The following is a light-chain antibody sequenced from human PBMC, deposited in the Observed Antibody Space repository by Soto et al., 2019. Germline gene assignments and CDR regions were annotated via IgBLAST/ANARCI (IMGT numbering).Light chain of an antibody. Sequence: DIVMTQSPLSLTVTPGEPASISCRSSQSLRHSNGFNYLDWYLQKPGQSPQLLIYLGSNRASGVPDRFSGSGSGTDFTLRISRVEAEDVGIYYCMQALQTLWTFGQGTKVDIK. J-gene: IGKJ1*01. V-gene: IGKV2-28*01. CDR2: LGS. CDR3: MQALQTLWT. CDR1: QSLRHSNGFNY.